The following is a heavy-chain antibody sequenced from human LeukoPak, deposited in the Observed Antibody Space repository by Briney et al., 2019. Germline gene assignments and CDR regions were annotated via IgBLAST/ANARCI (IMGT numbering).Heavy chain of an antibody. CDR3: AKALTRSN. V-gene: IGHV3-23*01. D-gene: IGHD3-3*01. J-gene: IGHJ4*02. Sequence: LEWVSAISGSGGSTYYADSVKGRFTISRDNSKNTLYLQMNSLRAEDTAVYYCAKALTRSNWGQGTLVTISS. CDR2: ISGSGGST.